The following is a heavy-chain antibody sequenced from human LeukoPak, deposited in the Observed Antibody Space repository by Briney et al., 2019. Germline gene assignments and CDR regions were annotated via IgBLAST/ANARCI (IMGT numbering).Heavy chain of an antibody. CDR1: GFTFSNYN. J-gene: IGHJ6*02. V-gene: IGHV3-48*04. Sequence: GGSLRLSCAASGFTFSNYNMNWVRQAPGKGLEWVSYISSSSGIIHYADSVKGRFTISRDNAKNSLYLQMNSLRAEDTAVYYCARRKGMDVWGQGTTVTVSS. CDR2: ISSSSGII. CDR3: ARRKGMDV.